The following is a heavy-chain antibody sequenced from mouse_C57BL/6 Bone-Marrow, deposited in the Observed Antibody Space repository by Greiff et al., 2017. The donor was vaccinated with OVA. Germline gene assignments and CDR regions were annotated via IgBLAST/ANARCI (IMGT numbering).Heavy chain of an antibody. CDR3: AREGWLAMDY. J-gene: IGHJ4*01. V-gene: IGHV1-7*01. Sequence: VQLQQSGAELAKPGASVKLSCKASGYTFTSYRMHWVKQRPGQGLEWIGYINPSRGYIKYNQKFKDKATLTADQSSSTAYMQLSSLTYEDSAVYYSAREGWLAMDYWGQGTSVTVSS. CDR2: INPSRGYI. CDR1: GYTFTSYR. D-gene: IGHD1-1*02.